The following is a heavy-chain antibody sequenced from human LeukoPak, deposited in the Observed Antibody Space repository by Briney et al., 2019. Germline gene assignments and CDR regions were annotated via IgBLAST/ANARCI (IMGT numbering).Heavy chain of an antibody. Sequence: SETLSLTCTVSGGSISSSSYYWGWIRQPPGKGLEWIGSIYYSGSTYYNPSLKSRVTISVDTSKNQFSLKLSSVTAADTAVYYCATGEPGRFGEFLFDYWGQGTLVTVSS. V-gene: IGHV4-39*01. CDR1: GGSISSSSYY. J-gene: IGHJ4*02. D-gene: IGHD3-10*01. CDR2: IYYSGST. CDR3: ATGEPGRFGEFLFDY.